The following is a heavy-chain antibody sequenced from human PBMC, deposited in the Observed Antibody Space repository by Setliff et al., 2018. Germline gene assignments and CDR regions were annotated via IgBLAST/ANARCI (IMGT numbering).Heavy chain of an antibody. CDR2: IYTDGPT. CDR1: GASLRSGSNY. V-gene: IGHV4-61*02. D-gene: IGHD2-8*01. J-gene: IGHJ6*02. Sequence: PSETLSLTCTVSGASLRSGSNYWGWFRQPAGKGLEWIGRIYTDGPTNYNPPLKSRVSISADTSMNHFSLRMTSVSAADTAVYYCAKEHVVISFVTNTHHHYGMDVWGQGATVTVSS. CDR3: AKEHVVISFVTNTHHHYGMDV.